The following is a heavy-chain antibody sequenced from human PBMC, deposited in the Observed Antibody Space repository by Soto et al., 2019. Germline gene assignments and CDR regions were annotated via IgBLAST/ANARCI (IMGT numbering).Heavy chain of an antibody. D-gene: IGHD2-15*01. V-gene: IGHV4-59*08. CDR2: IYYSGST. J-gene: IGHJ5*02. CDR3: ARLVGYCSGGSCLPNWFDP. CDR1: GDSLSSYY. Sequence: TSETLSVTCPVAGDSLSSYYWSWIRQPPGKGLEWIGYIYYSGSTNYNPSLKSRVTISVDTSKNQFSLKLSSVTAADTAVYYCARLVGYCSGGSCLPNWFDPWGQGTLVTVSS.